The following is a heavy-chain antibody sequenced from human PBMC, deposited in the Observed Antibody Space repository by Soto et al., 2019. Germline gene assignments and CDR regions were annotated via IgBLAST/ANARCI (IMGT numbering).Heavy chain of an antibody. CDR3: ARRGSGYYYFDY. V-gene: IGHV4-39*01. CDR2: IYYSGST. CDR1: GGSISSSSYF. Sequence: SETLSLTCTVSGGSISSSSYFWSWIRQPPGKGLEWIGSIYYSGSTYYNPSLKSRVTISIDTSKNQFSLKLSSVTAADTAVYYCARRGSGYYYFDYWGQGTLVTVSS. D-gene: IGHD6-25*01. J-gene: IGHJ4*02.